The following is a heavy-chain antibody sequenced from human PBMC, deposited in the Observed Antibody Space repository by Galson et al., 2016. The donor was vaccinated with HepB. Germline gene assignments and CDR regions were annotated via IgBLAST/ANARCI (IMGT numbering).Heavy chain of an antibody. CDR2: IWYDGSNQ. Sequence: SLRLSCAASGFTFRSHGMHWVRQAPGKGLEWVALIWYDGSNQDYTDSVKGRLTISRDNSESTLYLQMSNLRAEDTAVYYCARLTSQPAVGGYFDCWGQGTLVTVSP. J-gene: IGHJ4*02. CDR1: GFTFRSHG. D-gene: IGHD1-14*01. CDR3: ARLTSQPAVGGYFDC. V-gene: IGHV3-33*01.